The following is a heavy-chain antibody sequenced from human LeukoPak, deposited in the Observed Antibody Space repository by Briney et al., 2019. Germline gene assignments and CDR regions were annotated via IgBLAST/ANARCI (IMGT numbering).Heavy chain of an antibody. Sequence: GRSLRLSCAASGFTFSSYAMHWVRQAPGKGLEWVTIISYDGSNKYYADSVKGRFTISRDNSKNTLYLQMNSLRTEDTAVYYCARGDKQLVFNRNKGGFDPWGQGTLVTVSS. CDR3: ARGDKQLVFNRNKGGFDP. J-gene: IGHJ5*02. V-gene: IGHV3-30*04. CDR2: ISYDGSNK. CDR1: GFTFSSYA. D-gene: IGHD6-13*01.